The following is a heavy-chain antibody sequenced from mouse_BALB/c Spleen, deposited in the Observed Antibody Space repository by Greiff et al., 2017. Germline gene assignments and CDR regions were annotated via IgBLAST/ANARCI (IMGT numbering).Heavy chain of an antibody. Sequence: VQVVESAAELARPGASVKMSCKASGYTFTSYTMHWVKQRPGQGLEWIGYINPSSGYTEYNQKFKDKTTLTADKSSSTAYMQLSSLTSEDSAVYYCARTAGPWAMDYWGQGTSVTVSS. D-gene: IGHD1-2*01. J-gene: IGHJ4*01. CDR2: INPSSGYT. CDR1: GYTFTSYT. CDR3: ARTAGPWAMDY. V-gene: IGHV1-4*02.